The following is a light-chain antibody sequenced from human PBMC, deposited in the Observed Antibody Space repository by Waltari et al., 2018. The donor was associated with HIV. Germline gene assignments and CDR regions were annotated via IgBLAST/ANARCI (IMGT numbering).Light chain of an antibody. J-gene: IGLJ2*01. CDR1: SGTIASNS. V-gene: IGLV6-57*04. CDR3: QSYDTTNHLI. Sequence: FMLTQPHSMSASPGTTVTISCTRSSGTIASNSVQWYPQRPGGAPTPLVVEDTQRPSGGPERFSGSIDRSSNSASLTIAGLKTEDEADYYCQSYDTTNHLIFGGGTKVTVL. CDR2: EDT.